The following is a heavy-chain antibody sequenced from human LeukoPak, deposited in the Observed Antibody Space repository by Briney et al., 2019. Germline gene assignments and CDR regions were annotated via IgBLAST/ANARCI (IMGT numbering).Heavy chain of an antibody. D-gene: IGHD5-12*01. CDR2: INHSGST. CDR3: AREGRGYSGYARY. V-gene: IGHV4-34*01. J-gene: IGHJ4*02. CDR1: GGSFSGYY. Sequence: SETLSLTCAVYGGSFSGYYWSWVRQPPGKGLEWIGEINHSGSTNYNPSLKSRVTISVDTSKNQFSLKLSSVTAADTAVYYCAREGRGYSGYARYWGQGTLVTVSS.